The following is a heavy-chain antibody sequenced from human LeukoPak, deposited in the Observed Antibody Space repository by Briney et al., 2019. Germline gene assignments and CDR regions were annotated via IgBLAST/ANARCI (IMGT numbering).Heavy chain of an antibody. J-gene: IGHJ4*02. V-gene: IGHV3-11*04. CDR3: ARPRGCGTSRCNNFDY. CDR2: ISSSGSTI. D-gene: IGHD2-21*01. Sequence: GGSLRLSCAASGFTFSDYYMSWIRQAPGKGLEWVSYISSSGSTIYYADSVKGRFTISRDNAKNSLYLQMNRLRAEDTAVYYCARPRGCGTSRCNNFDYWGQGTLVTVSS. CDR1: GFTFSDYY.